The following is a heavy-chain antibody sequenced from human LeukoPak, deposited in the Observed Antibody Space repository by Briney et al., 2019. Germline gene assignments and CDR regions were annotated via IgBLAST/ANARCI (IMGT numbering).Heavy chain of an antibody. J-gene: IGHJ3*02. CDR2: IYPGDSDT. Sequence: GESLKISCKGSGYSFTSYWIGWVRQMAGKGLEWMGIIYPGDSDTRYSPSFQGQVTISADKSISTAYLQWSSLKASDTAMYYCARCSSHYDFWSGYSHDAFDIWGQGTMVTVSS. CDR1: GYSFTSYW. V-gene: IGHV5-51*01. CDR3: ARCSSHYDFWSGYSHDAFDI. D-gene: IGHD3-3*01.